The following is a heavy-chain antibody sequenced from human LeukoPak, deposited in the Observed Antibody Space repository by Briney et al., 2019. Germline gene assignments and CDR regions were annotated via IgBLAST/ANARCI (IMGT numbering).Heavy chain of an antibody. Sequence: SETLSLTCTVSGGSISSYYWSWIRQPPGKGLEWIGYIYYSGSTNYNPSLKSRVTISVDTSKNQFSLKLSSVTAADTAVYYCATGTVLRYFDWLSYFDYWGQGTLVTVSS. CDR1: GGSISSYY. CDR3: ATGTVLRYFDWLSYFDY. CDR2: IYYSGST. J-gene: IGHJ4*02. V-gene: IGHV4-59*08. D-gene: IGHD3-9*01.